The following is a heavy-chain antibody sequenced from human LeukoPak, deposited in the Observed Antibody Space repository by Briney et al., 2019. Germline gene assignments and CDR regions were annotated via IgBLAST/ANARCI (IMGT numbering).Heavy chain of an antibody. V-gene: IGHV3-43*02. CDR1: GFPFDDYA. CDR2: VTGDGLNT. CDR3: ATPPRGYSRWLFDY. Sequence: GGSLRLSCAASGFPFDDYAMHWVRQAPGRGLEWVSLVTGDGLNTFYADSVKGRFTISRGNSKNSLYLQMNSLRTEDTALYYCATPPRGYSRWLFDYWGQGTLVTVSS. D-gene: IGHD6-13*01. J-gene: IGHJ4*02.